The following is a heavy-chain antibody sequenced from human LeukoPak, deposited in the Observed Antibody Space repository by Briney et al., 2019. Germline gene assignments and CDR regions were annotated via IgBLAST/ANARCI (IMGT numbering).Heavy chain of an antibody. Sequence: GGSLRLSCSASGFTFSSYIMHWVRQAPGKGLEYVSAITSIGGSTYYADSVKGRFTISRDNSKNTLYLQMSSLRPEDTAVYYCVKDDSYYYGSGSSNDWGQGTLVTVSS. CDR2: ITSIGGST. D-gene: IGHD3-10*01. V-gene: IGHV3-64D*06. J-gene: IGHJ4*02. CDR3: VKDDSYYYGSGSSND. CDR1: GFTFSSYI.